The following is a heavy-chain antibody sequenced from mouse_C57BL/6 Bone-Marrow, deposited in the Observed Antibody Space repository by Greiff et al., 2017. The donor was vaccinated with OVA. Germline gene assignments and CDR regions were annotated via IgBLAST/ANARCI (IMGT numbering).Heavy chain of an antibody. CDR1: GFSLTSYG. CDR3: AKIPLYGWCAY. Sequence: VQLQESGPGLVQPSQSLSITCTVSGFSLTSYGVHWVRQPPGKGLEWLGVIWSGGSTDYNAAFISRLSISKDNSKSQVFFKMNSLQADDTAIYYWAKIPLYGWCAYGGQGTLVTVAA. D-gene: IGHD1-1*02. V-gene: IGHV2-4*01. CDR2: IWSGGST. J-gene: IGHJ3*01.